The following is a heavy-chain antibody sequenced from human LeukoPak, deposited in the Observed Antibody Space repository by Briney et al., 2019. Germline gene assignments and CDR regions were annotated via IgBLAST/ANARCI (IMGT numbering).Heavy chain of an antibody. Sequence: GGSLRLSCAASGFTFSTQTINWVRQAPGKGLEWVSSISSNSTYRYYADSVKGRFTISRDNAKNSLFLQMNSLRAEDTAVYYCATDPPYSRSGLYFDYWGQGTLVTVSS. CDR1: GFTFSTQT. J-gene: IGHJ4*02. CDR2: ISSNSTYR. D-gene: IGHD6-13*01. CDR3: ATDPPYSRSGLYFDY. V-gene: IGHV3-21*06.